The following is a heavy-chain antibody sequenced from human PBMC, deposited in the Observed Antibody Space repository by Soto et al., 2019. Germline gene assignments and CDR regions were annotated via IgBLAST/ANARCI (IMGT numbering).Heavy chain of an antibody. CDR3: ARDYGDYSFFFDY. Sequence: PSETLSLTCTVSGGSITTYQWSWIRQPPGKGLEWIGGYSGFTDYNPSLESRATISVDHSKNQFSLTLRSVTAADTAVYYCARDYGDYSFFFDYWGQGALVTVS. CDR1: GGSITTYQ. V-gene: IGHV4-59*01. D-gene: IGHD4-17*01. J-gene: IGHJ4*02. CDR2: YSGFT.